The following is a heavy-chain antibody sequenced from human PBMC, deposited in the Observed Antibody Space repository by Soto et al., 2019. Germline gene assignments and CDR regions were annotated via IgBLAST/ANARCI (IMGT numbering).Heavy chain of an antibody. Sequence: GASVKVSCKASGYTFTSYGISWVRQAPGQGLEWMGWISAYNGNTNYAQKLQGRVTMTTDTSTSTAYMELRSLRTDDTAVYYCARDGGVISLVGEVPKFSPRGRGTLDPVSA. D-gene: IGHD3-3*01. J-gene: IGHJ5*02. CDR1: GYTFTSYG. CDR3: ARDGGVISLVGEVPKFSP. V-gene: IGHV1-18*01. CDR2: ISAYNGNT.